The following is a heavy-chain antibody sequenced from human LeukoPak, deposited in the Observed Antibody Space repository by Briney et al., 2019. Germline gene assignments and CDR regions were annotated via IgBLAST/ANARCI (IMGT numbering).Heavy chain of an antibody. D-gene: IGHD2-15*01. V-gene: IGHV3-7*01. CDR1: GFTFRSYW. Sequence: GGSLRLSCTASGFTFRSYWMTRVRQAPGQGLEWVANIEPAGSATYYVDSVKGRFTISRDNAKNLLYLQMNNLRAEDSAVYHCGRFGYVAAVDNWGQGALVTVSS. CDR3: GRFGYVAAVDN. CDR2: IEPAGSAT. J-gene: IGHJ4*02.